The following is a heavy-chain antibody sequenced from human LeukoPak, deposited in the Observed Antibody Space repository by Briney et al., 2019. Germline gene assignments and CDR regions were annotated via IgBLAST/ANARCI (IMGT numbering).Heavy chain of an antibody. CDR3: ARHRYSSSWGEQTGIDY. V-gene: IGHV4-59*08. J-gene: IGHJ4*02. CDR1: GGSISSYY. Sequence: SETLSLTCTVSGGSISSYYWSWIRQPPGKGLEWIGYIYYSGSTNYNPSLKSRVTISVDTSKNQFSLKLSSVTAADTAVYYCARHRYSSSWGEQTGIDYWGQGTLVTVS. D-gene: IGHD6-13*01. CDR2: IYYSGST.